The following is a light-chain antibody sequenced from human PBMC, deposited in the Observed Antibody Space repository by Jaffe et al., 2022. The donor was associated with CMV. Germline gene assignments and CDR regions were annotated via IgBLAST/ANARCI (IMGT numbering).Light chain of an antibody. CDR3: YQSTNWPL. J-gene: IGKJ5*01. Sequence: ELVLTQSPATLSLSPGERATLSCRASQSVGTYLAWYQQKPGQPPRLLIYDASTRATGIPARFSGSGSGTDFTLTISSLEPEDFAVYYCYQSTNWPLFGQGTRLEMK. CDR1: QSVGTY. CDR2: DAS. V-gene: IGKV3-11*01.